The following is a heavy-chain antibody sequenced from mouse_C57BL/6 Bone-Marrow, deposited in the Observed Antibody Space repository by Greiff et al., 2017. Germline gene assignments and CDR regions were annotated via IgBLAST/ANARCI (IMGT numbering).Heavy chain of an antibody. CDR3: ARGDFYYYPYFDV. CDR2: INPNNGGT. V-gene: IGHV1-18*01. Sequence: EVKLVASGPELVKPGASVTIPCKASGYTFTDYNMDWVKQSHGKSLEWIGDINPNNGGTIYNQKFKGKATLTVDKSSSTAYMELRSLTSEDTAVYYCARGDFYYYPYFDVWGTGTTVTVSS. CDR1: GYTFTDYN. D-gene: IGHD1-1*01. J-gene: IGHJ1*03.